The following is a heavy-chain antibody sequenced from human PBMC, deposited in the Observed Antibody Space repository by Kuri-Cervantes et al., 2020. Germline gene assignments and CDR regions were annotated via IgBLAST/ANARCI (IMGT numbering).Heavy chain of an antibody. CDR1: GGTFSSYA. CDR3: ARAVGSIAAAVRYYYGMDV. J-gene: IGHJ6*02. V-gene: IGHV1-69*13. D-gene: IGHD6-13*01. Sequence: SVKVSCKASGGTFSSYAISWVRQAPGQGLEWMGGIIPIFGTANYAQKFQGRVTITADESTSTAYMELSSLRSEDTAVYYRARAVGSIAAAVRYYYGMDVWGQGTTVTVSS. CDR2: IIPIFGTA.